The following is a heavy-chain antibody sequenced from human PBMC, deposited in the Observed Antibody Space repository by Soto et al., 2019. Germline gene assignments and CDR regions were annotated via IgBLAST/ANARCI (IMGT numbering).Heavy chain of an antibody. CDR3: ARARATIAAAAIFDC. V-gene: IGHV4-4*02. D-gene: IGHD6-13*01. J-gene: IGHJ4*02. CDR2: VYRTGST. CDR1: GGSISTSNW. Sequence: QVQLQESGPGLVKPSGTLSLTCAVSGGSISTSNWWSWVRQPPGKGLWWIGEVYRTGSTNYNPSLESRVIVAVDKSKNQFSLKLTSVTAADTAVYYCARARATIAAAAIFDCWGQGTLVTVSS.